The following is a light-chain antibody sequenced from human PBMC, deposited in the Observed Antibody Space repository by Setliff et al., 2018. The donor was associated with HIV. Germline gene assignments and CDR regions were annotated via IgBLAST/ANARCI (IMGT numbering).Light chain of an antibody. J-gene: IGLJ2*01. V-gene: IGLV1-47*01. CDR1: GSNIGSNY. CDR2: STN. CDR3: ASWDDSLSVVA. Sequence: QSVLTQPPSASGTPGQRISISCSGGGSNIGSNYVYWYQQLPGTAPKLLIFSTNERPSGVPDRFSGTKSGAPASLAISGLRSEDEADYYCASWDDSLSVVAFGGGTKVTVL.